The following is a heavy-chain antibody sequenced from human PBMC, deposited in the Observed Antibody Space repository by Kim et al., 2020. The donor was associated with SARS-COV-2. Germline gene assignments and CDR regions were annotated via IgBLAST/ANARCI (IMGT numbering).Heavy chain of an antibody. CDR1: GGSISSYY. V-gene: IGHV4-59*01. Sequence: SETLSLTCTVSGGSISSYYWSWIRQPPGKGLEWIGYIYYSGSTNYNPSLKSRVTISVDTSKNQFSLKLSSVTAADTAVYYCAFWSGYYGWFDPWGQGTLVTVSS. CDR2: IYYSGST. D-gene: IGHD3-3*01. J-gene: IGHJ5*02. CDR3: AFWSGYYGWFDP.